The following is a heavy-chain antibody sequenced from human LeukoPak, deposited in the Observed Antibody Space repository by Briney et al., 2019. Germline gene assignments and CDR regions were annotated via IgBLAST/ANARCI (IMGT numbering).Heavy chain of an antibody. V-gene: IGHV3-53*01. Sequence: GGSLRLSCAASGFTVSSNYMSWVRQAPGKGLEWVSVIYSGGSTYYADSVKGRFTISRDNSKNTLYLQMNSLRAEDTAVYYCARGSALRYSSSWYEDYWGQGTLVTVSS. D-gene: IGHD6-13*01. CDR2: IYSGGST. CDR3: ARGSALRYSSSWYEDY. CDR1: GFTVSSNY. J-gene: IGHJ4*02.